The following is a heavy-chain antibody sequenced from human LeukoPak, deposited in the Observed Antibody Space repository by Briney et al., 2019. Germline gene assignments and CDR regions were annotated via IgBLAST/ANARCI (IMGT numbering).Heavy chain of an antibody. D-gene: IGHD1-26*01. Sequence: ASVKVSCKASGYTFTGYYMHWVRQAPGQGLEWMGWINPNSGGTNYAQKFQGRVTMTRDTSISTAYMELSRLRSDDTAVYYCARSSPPGGIPDDWFGPWGQGTLVTVSS. CDR3: ARSSPPGGIPDDWFGP. J-gene: IGHJ5*02. CDR2: INPNSGGT. CDR1: GYTFTGYY. V-gene: IGHV1-2*02.